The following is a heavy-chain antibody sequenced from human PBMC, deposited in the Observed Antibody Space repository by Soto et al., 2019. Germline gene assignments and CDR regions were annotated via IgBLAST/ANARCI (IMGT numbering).Heavy chain of an antibody. V-gene: IGHV4-39*01. CDR2: IYYSGST. CDR1: GGSISSSSYY. Sequence: QLQLQESGPGLVKPSETLSLTCTVSGGSISSSSYYWGWIRQPPGKGLEWIGSIYYSGSTYYNPPLKSRVTISVDTSKNQFSLKLSSVTAADTAVYYCARGDIVVVPAADLNWFDPWGQGTLVTVSS. CDR3: ARGDIVVVPAADLNWFDP. J-gene: IGHJ5*02. D-gene: IGHD2-2*01.